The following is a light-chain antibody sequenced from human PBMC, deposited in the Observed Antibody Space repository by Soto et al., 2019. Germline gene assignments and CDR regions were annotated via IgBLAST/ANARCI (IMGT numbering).Light chain of an antibody. J-gene: IGKJ1*01. CDR2: DVS. V-gene: IGKV1-5*01. CDR3: QQYNSYSSWT. CDR1: QNINFY. Sequence: DIQMTQSPSTLSASVGDRVTITCRASQNINFYLAWYQQKPGKAPQILLFDVSRLARGVPSRFSGSGSGTEFTLTISSLQPDDFATYYCQQYNSYSSWTIGLGTKVDIK.